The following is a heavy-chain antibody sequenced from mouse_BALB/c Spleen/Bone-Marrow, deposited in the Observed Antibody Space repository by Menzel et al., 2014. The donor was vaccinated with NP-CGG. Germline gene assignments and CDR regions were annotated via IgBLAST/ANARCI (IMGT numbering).Heavy chain of an antibody. CDR1: GYTFXSYY. V-gene: IGHV1S56*01. CDR3: AREANWNFDY. J-gene: IGHJ2*01. D-gene: IGHD4-1*01. Sequence: QVQLQQSGPELVKPGASVRISCKAAGYTFXSYYIHWVKQRPGQGLEWIGWIYPGNVNTKYNEKFKGKATLTADKSSSTAYIQLSSLTSEDSAVYFCAREANWNFDYWGQGTTLTVSS. CDR2: IYPGNVNT.